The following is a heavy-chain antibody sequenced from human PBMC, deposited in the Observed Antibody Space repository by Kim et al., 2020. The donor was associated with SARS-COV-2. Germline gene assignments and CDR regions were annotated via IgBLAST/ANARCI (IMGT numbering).Heavy chain of an antibody. CDR1: GFTFSSYA. J-gene: IGHJ4*02. CDR2: ISGSGGRT. D-gene: IGHD3-3*01. Sequence: GGSLRLSCAASGFTFSSYAMSWVRQAPGKGLEWVSAISGSGGRTYYADSVKGRFTISRDNSKNTLYLQMNSLRAEDTAVYYCAKMSQYYDVWRGRYYFDYWGQGTLVTVSS. CDR3: AKMSQYYDVWRGRYYFDY. V-gene: IGHV3-23*01.